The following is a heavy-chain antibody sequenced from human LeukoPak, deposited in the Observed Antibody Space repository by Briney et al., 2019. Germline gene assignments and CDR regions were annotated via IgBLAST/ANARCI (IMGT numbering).Heavy chain of an antibody. Sequence: AGRSLRLSCAASGFTFSSYGMHWVRQAPGKGLEWVAVISYDGSNKYYADSVKGRFTISRDNSKNTLYLQMNSLRAEDTAVYYCAKMIPDNYYYGMDVWGQGTTVTVSS. CDR3: AKMIPDNYYYGMDV. J-gene: IGHJ6*02. CDR1: GFTFSSYG. D-gene: IGHD3-16*01. CDR2: ISYDGSNK. V-gene: IGHV3-30*18.